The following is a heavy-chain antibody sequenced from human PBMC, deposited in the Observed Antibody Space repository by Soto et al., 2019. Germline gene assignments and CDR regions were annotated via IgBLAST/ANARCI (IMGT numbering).Heavy chain of an antibody. J-gene: IGHJ6*03. CDR2: IIPILGIA. CDR1: GGTFSSYT. Sequence: QVQLVQSGAEVKKPGSSVKVSCKASGGTFSSYTISWLRQAPGQGLAWMGRIIPILGIANYAQKFQGRVTITADKSTSTAYMELSSLRSEDTAVYYCARGFYYGSGAKPHYYYYMDVWGKGTTVTVSS. D-gene: IGHD3-10*01. CDR3: ARGFYYGSGAKPHYYYYMDV. V-gene: IGHV1-69*02.